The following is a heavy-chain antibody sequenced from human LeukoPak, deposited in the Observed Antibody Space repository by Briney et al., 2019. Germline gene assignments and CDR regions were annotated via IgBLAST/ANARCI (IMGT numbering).Heavy chain of an antibody. CDR2: IYYSGSI. Sequence: PSETLSLTCTVSGASISSYYWSWIRQPPGKGLEWIGDIYYSGSIKYNPSLKSRVTMSVDTSKNQFSLKLSSVTAADTAIYYCARGPRVSALFDPWGQGTLVTVSS. J-gene: IGHJ5*02. CDR3: ARGPRVSALFDP. CDR1: GASISSYY. V-gene: IGHV4-59*01. D-gene: IGHD6-6*01.